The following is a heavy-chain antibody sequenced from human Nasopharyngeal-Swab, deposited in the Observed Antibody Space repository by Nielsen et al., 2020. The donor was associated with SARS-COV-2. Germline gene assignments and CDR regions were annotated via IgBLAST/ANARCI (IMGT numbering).Heavy chain of an antibody. CDR1: GGSFSGYY. CDR2: INHSGST. CDR3: ARHERSIWSGYYTGYYYGMDV. J-gene: IGHJ6*02. V-gene: IGHV4-34*01. D-gene: IGHD3-3*01. Sequence: GSLRLSCAVYGGSFSGYYWSWIRQPPGKGLEWIGEINHSGSTNYNPSLKSRVTISVDTSKNQFSLKLSSVTAADTAVYYCARHERSIWSGYYTGYYYGMDVWGQGTTVTVSS.